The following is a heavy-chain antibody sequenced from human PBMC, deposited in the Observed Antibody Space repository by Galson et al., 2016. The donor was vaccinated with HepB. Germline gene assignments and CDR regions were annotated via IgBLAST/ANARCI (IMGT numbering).Heavy chain of an antibody. J-gene: IGHJ4*02. CDR2: VPYGGGT. Sequence: ETLSLTCTVSGGSISSYYCHWVRQSPGKGLEWIGYVPYGGGTNYNPSLKSRVTISADSSNKQFSLMLTSVTAADTADYYCAGGWQFDYWGQGMLVTVAS. CDR3: AGGWQFDY. V-gene: IGHV4-59*08. CDR1: GGSISSYY. D-gene: IGHD6-19*01.